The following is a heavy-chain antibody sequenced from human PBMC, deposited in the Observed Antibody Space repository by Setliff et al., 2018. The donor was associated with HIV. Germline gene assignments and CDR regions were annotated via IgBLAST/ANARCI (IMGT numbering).Heavy chain of an antibody. CDR1: GGSFSDYY. Sequence: KTSETLSLTCAVYGGSFSDYYWDWIRQPPGKGLEWIGEINHTGSTNYNPSLKSRVTMSVDTSKNQFSLKMNSITAADTAVYYCARGPLRGYRPGGQFDHWGQGTLVTVSS. D-gene: IGHD5-18*01. J-gene: IGHJ4*02. CDR3: ARGPLRGYRPGGQFDH. CDR2: INHTGST. V-gene: IGHV4-34*01.